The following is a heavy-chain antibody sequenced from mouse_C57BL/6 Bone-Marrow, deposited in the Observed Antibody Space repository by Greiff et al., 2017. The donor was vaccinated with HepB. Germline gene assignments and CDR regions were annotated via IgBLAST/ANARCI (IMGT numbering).Heavy chain of an antibody. Sequence: VQRVESGPGLVAPSQSLSITCTVSGFSLTSYAISWVRQPPGKGLEWLGVIWTGGGTNYNSALKSRLSISKDNSKSQVFLKMNSLQTDDTARYYCARNHYGSSYRAMDYWGQGTSVTVSS. V-gene: IGHV2-9-1*01. CDR2: IWTGGGT. J-gene: IGHJ4*01. CDR3: ARNHYGSSYRAMDY. D-gene: IGHD1-1*01. CDR1: GFSLTSYA.